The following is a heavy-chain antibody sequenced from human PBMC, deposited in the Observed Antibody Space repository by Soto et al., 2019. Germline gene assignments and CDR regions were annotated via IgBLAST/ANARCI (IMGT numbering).Heavy chain of an antibody. V-gene: IGHV3-30*18. J-gene: IGHJ4*02. CDR3: AKDLGGLDYFDD. Sequence: GGSLRLSCAASGFTFSSYGMHWVRQAPGKGLEWVAVISYDGSNKYYADSVKGRFTISRDNSKNTLYLQMNSLRAEDTAVYYCAKDLGGLDYFDDWGQGTLVTVSS. D-gene: IGHD3-16*01. CDR2: ISYDGSNK. CDR1: GFTFSSYG.